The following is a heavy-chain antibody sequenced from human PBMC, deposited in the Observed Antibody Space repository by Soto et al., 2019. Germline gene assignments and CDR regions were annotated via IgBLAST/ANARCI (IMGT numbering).Heavy chain of an antibody. CDR2: ISSSSSYI. V-gene: IGHV3-21*01. J-gene: IGHJ5*02. CDR1: GFTFSSYS. Sequence: EVQLVESGGGLVKPGGSLRLSCAASGFTFSSYSMNWVRQAPGKGLEWVSSISSSSSYIYYADSVKGRFTISRDNAKNSLYLQMNSLGAEDTAVYYCARARIAAAGTDWFDPWGQGTLVTVSS. D-gene: IGHD6-13*01. CDR3: ARARIAAAGTDWFDP.